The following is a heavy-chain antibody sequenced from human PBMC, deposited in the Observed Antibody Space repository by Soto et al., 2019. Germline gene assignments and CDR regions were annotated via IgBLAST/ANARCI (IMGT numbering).Heavy chain of an antibody. CDR1: GYTFTSYD. CDR2: MNPNKGNT. CDR3: AGALVFLQTTHLSKSHQKVRA. V-gene: IGHV1-8*01. D-gene: IGHD2-8*01. J-gene: IGHJ6*04. Sequence: QGRLVQPGAEVKKPGASVKVSCKAVGYTFTSYDINWVRQATGQGLEWMGWMNPNKGNTEYAERFQGSVTMTTNSSINAGYMGLSGRRLEDTVGYCCAGALVFLQTTHLSKSHQKVRAWRKGSTVSVSP.